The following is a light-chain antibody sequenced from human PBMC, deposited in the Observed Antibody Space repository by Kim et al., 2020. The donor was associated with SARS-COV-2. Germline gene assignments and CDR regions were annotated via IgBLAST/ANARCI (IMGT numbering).Light chain of an antibody. CDR1: HIGGKS. J-gene: IGLJ2*01. CDR2: YDR. Sequence: PWKTATMPCWRKHIGGKSVNWYQQRTGQAPILVIYYDRDRPSGTPVRFSGSNSGNTATLTISRVEAGDEADYYCQVWHTTLEHVLFGGGTQLTVL. V-gene: IGLV3-21*04. CDR3: QVWHTTLEHVL.